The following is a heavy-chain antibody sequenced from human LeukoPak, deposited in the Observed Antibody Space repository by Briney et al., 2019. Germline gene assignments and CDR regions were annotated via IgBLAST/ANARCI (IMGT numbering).Heavy chain of an antibody. D-gene: IGHD4-17*01. V-gene: IGHV3-74*01. CDR2: IKSDGSYT. CDR1: GFTFSNYW. Sequence: GGSLRLSCAASGFTFSNYWMHCVRQGPGKGLVWVSRIKSDGSYTSYADSVKGRFTISRDNAKNTLYLQMNSLRAEDTAVYYCARDLARHDYGAANAFDIWGQGTMVTVSS. CDR3: ARDLARHDYGAANAFDI. J-gene: IGHJ3*02.